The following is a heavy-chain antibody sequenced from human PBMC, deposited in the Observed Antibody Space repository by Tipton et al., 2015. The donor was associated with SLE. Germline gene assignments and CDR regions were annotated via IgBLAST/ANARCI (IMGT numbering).Heavy chain of an antibody. D-gene: IGHD2-21*02. CDR1: GFTFSSYW. J-gene: IGHJ4*02. V-gene: IGHV3-74*01. CDR2: INSDGSTSEGSGT. CDR3: IRSFSGSTEF. Sequence: SLRLSCAASGFTFSSYWMHWVRQAPGKGLVWVSRINSDGSTSEGSGTSYADSVKGRFTISRDNVKNTLYLQLTSLRAEDTAVYYCIRSFSGSTEFWGQGTLVTVSS.